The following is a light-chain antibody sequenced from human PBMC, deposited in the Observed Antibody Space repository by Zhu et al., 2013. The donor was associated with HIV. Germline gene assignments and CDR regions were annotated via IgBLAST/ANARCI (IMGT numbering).Light chain of an antibody. J-gene: IGLJ3*02. V-gene: IGLV2-14*01. CDR1: SSDVGGYNY. Sequence: QSALTQPPSASGSLGQSVTISCTGTSSDVGGYNYVSWYQQHPGKAPKLMIYEVNSRPSGVSNRFSGSKSGNTASLTISGLQAEDEGDYYCASYTTTSTWVFGGGTKLTVL. CDR3: ASYTTTSTWV. CDR2: EVN.